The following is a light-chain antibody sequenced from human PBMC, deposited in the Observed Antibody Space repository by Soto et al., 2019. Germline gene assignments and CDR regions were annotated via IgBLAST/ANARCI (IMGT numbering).Light chain of an antibody. Sequence: QSALTQPASVSGSPGQSITISCTGTSTDVGGYNYVSWYQQHPGKAPKLMIYGVSNRPSGISDCFSGSKSGNTASLTISGLQAEDEAEYYCSSYTTTNTLEVFGTGTKVTVL. J-gene: IGLJ1*01. CDR3: SSYTTTNTLEV. CDR2: GVS. V-gene: IGLV2-14*01. CDR1: STDVGGYNY.